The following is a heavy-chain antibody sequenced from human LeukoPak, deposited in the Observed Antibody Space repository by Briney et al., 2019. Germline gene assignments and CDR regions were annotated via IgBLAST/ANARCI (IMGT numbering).Heavy chain of an antibody. CDR2: ISYDGSNK. Sequence: GGSLRLSCAASGFTFSSYAMHWVRQAPGKGLEWVAVISYDGSNKYYADSVKGRFTISRDNSKNTLYLQMNSLRAEDTAVYYCARDNFRSRHIVVVTAFSSPDYWGQGTLVTVSS. J-gene: IGHJ4*02. CDR1: GFTFSSYA. CDR3: ARDNFRSRHIVVVTAFSSPDY. D-gene: IGHD2-21*02. V-gene: IGHV3-30*01.